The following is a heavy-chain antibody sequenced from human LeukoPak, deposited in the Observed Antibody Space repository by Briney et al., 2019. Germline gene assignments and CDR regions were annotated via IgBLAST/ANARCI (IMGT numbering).Heavy chain of an antibody. CDR1: GGTFSSYA. V-gene: IGHV1-69*13. CDR3: ARGDFWSGYTYYFDY. CDR2: IIPIFGTA. Sequence: SVKVSCKASGGTFSSYAISWVRQAPGQGLEWMGGIIPIFGTANYAQKFQGRVTITADESTSTAYLELSSLRSEDTAVYYCARGDFWSGYTYYFDYWGQGTLVTVSS. D-gene: IGHD3-3*01. J-gene: IGHJ4*02.